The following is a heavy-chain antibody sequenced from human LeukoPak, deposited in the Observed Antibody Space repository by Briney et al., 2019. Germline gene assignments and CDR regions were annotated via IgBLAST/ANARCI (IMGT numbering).Heavy chain of an antibody. Sequence: ASVKVSCKASGYTFTSYGISWVRQAPGQGLEWMGWISAYNGNTNYAQKLQGRVTMTTDTSTSTAYMELRSLRSDDTVVYYCARDSPVGSGSYYPVSYWGQGTLVTVSS. CDR3: ARDSPVGSGSYYPVSY. V-gene: IGHV1-18*04. J-gene: IGHJ4*02. CDR1: GYTFTSYG. CDR2: ISAYNGNT. D-gene: IGHD3-10*01.